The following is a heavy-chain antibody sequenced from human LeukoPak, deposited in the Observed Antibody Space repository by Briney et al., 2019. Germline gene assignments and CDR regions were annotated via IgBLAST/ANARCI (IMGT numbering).Heavy chain of an antibody. CDR3: TGGGLVRGSLHWFDP. Sequence: SQTLSLTCAISGDSVSGGSAGWNWIRQSPSRGLEWLGRIYYRSKWYSDYAISVKSRVTINPDTSRNQFSLQLNSVTHDDTAVYYCTGGGLVRGSLHWFDPWGQGTLVTVSS. V-gene: IGHV6-1*01. D-gene: IGHD3-10*01. CDR1: GDSVSGGSAG. CDR2: IYYRSKWYS. J-gene: IGHJ5*02.